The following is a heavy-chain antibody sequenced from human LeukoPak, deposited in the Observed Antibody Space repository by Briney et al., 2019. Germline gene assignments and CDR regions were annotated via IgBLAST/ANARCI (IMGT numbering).Heavy chain of an antibody. D-gene: IGHD5-18*01. CDR2: IYTGGST. J-gene: IGHJ4*02. CDR3: ARWEYSYGSL. V-gene: IGHV4-61*02. CDR1: GASLSSGGYY. Sequence: SETLSLTCTVSGASLSSGGYYWSWLRQPAGKGLEWIGRIYTGGSTNYSPSLKSRVTMSVDTSKNQLSLKLSSVTAADTAVYYCARWEYSYGSLWGQGTLVTVSS.